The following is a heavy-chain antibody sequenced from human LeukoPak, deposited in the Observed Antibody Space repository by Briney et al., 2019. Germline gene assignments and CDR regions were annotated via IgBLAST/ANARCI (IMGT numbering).Heavy chain of an antibody. D-gene: IGHD3-22*01. Sequence: GGSLRLSCAASGFTFSDYYMSWIRQAPGKGLEWVSYISSGGSTIYYADSVKGRFTISRDNAKNSLYQQMNSLRAEDTAVYYCARDIYYYDSSGYYFPGGTDYWGQGTLVTVSS. CDR2: ISSGGSTI. CDR1: GFTFSDYY. J-gene: IGHJ4*02. CDR3: ARDIYYYDSSGYYFPGGTDY. V-gene: IGHV3-11*04.